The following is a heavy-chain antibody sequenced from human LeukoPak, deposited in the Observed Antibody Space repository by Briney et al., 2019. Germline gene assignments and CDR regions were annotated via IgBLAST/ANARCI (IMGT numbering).Heavy chain of an antibody. Sequence: GGSLRLSCAASGFTFSSYAMSWVRQAPGKGLEWVSAISGSGGSTYYADSVKGRFTISRDNSKNTLYLQMNSLRAEDTAVYYCAKDGSTNHYDSSGYSDYWGQGTLVTVSS. D-gene: IGHD3-22*01. CDR2: ISGSGGST. V-gene: IGHV3-23*01. CDR1: GFTFSSYA. J-gene: IGHJ4*02. CDR3: AKDGSTNHYDSSGYSDY.